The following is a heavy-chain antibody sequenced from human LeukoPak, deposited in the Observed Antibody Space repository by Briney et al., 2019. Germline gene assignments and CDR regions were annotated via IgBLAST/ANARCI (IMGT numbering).Heavy chain of an antibody. CDR2: IYYGGTT. CDR3: AREVDAAAAYDWFDP. V-gene: IGHV4-39*07. J-gene: IGHJ5*02. Sequence: AETLSLTCTVSGGPISSCSFYWVRIPQPPGKGLVWIGTIYYGGTTYYTPSLKSRVAISVDTSKNQLSLRLSCVTAADTAVYYCAREVDAAAAYDWFDPGGQGTLVTVFS. D-gene: IGHD2-2*01. CDR1: GGPISSCSFY.